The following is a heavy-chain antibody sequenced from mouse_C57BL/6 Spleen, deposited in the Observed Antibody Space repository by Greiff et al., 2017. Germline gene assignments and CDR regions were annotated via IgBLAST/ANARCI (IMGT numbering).Heavy chain of an antibody. Sequence: QVQLQQPGAELVKPGASVKVSCKASGYTFTSYWMHWVKQRPGQGLEWIGRIHPSDSATNYNQKLKGKATLTVDKSSRTAYMQLSSRTSEYSAVYYSAIGCDRAWFAYWGKGTLVTVSA. V-gene: IGHV1-74*01. CDR2: IHPSDSAT. J-gene: IGHJ3*01. CDR3: AIGCDRAWFAY. CDR1: GYTFTSYW.